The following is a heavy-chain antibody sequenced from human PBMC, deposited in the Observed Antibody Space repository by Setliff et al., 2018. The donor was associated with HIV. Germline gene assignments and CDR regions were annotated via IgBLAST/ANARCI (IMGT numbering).Heavy chain of an antibody. J-gene: IGHJ4*02. Sequence: PSETLSLTCTVSGASIDSFFWSWIRQPPGKGLEWIGNVFFSGVATYNPSLKSRVTVSIQPSRSQFSLTLRSVTAADTATYYCARDLASSYFDFWGQGALVTVSS. D-gene: IGHD3-16*01. V-gene: IGHV4-59*01. CDR1: GASIDSFF. CDR2: VFFSGVA. CDR3: ARDLASSYFDF.